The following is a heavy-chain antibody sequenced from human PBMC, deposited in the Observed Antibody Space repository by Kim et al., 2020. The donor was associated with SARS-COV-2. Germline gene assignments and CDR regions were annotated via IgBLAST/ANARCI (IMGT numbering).Heavy chain of an antibody. D-gene: IGHD3-22*01. CDR3: ARGRGLVVITTGIDY. V-gene: IGHV4-34*01. CDR2: INHSGST. CDR1: GGSFSGYY. Sequence: SETLSLTCAVYGGSFSGYYWSWIRQPPGKGLEWIGEINHSGSTNYNPSLKSRVTISVDTSKNQFSLKLSSVTAADTAVYYCARGRGLVVITTGIDYWGQGTLVTVSS. J-gene: IGHJ4*02.